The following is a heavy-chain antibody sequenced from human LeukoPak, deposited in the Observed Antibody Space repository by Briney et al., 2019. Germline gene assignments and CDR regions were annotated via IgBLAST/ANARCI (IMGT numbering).Heavy chain of an antibody. V-gene: IGHV3-23*01. D-gene: IGHD1-1*01. Sequence: GGSLRLSCAASGFSFSSSAMGWVRRAPGKGLEGVSSISSNGGSAYYAESVKGRFTISRDHSKNTLYLQINGLRAEDTAVYYCVRVLDRFDPWGQGSLVTVSS. J-gene: IGHJ5*02. CDR3: VRVLDRFDP. CDR1: GFSFSSSA. CDR2: ISSNGGSA.